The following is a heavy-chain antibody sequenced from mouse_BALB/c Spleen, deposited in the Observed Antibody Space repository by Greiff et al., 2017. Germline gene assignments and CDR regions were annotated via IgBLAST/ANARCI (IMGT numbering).Heavy chain of an antibody. CDR2: IWGDGST. CDR3: ARERSSYGYFDY. D-gene: IGHD1-1*01. V-gene: IGHV2-6-7*01. CDR1: GFSLTGYG. Sequence: QVQLQQSGPGLVAPSQSLSITCTVSGFSLTGYGVNWVRQPPGKGLEWLGMIWGDGSTDYNSALKSRLSISKDNSKSQVFLKMNSLQTDDTARYYCARERSSYGYFDYWGQGTTLTVSS. J-gene: IGHJ2*01.